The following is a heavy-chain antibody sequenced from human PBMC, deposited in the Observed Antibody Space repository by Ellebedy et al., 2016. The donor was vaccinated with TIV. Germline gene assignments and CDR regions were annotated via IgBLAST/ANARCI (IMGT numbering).Heavy chain of an antibody. CDR2: IRSKANNYAT. Sequence: GGSLRLSXAASGFTFSDSTIHWARQASGKGLEWVGRIRSKANNYATAYAAPLKGRFTISRDDSKNTAYLQMNSLKTEDTAVYYCTQATFDPWGQGTLVTVSS. CDR1: GFTFSDST. CDR3: TQATFDP. J-gene: IGHJ5*02. V-gene: IGHV3-73*01.